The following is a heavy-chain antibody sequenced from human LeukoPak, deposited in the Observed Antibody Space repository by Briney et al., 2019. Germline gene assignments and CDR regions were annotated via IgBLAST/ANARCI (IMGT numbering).Heavy chain of an antibody. D-gene: IGHD3-16*02. CDR2: MNPNSSNT. J-gene: IGHJ5*02. V-gene: IGHV1-8*01. Sequence: ASVKVSCKASGYTFTSYDINWVRQATGQGLEWMGWMNPNSSNTGYAQKFQGRVTMTRNTSISTAYMELSSLRSEDTAVYYCARSRPVWGSYRSNWFDPWGQGTLVTVSS. CDR1: GYTFTSYD. CDR3: ARSRPVWGSYRSNWFDP.